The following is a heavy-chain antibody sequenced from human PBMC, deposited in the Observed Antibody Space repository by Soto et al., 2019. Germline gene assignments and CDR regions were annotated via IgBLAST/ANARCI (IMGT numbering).Heavy chain of an antibody. J-gene: IGHJ5*02. Sequence: GESLKSSCKGSGYSFTSYWIGWVRQMPGKGLEWMVIIYPGDSDTRYSPSFQGQVTISADKSSSTAYLQWSSLKASDTAMYYCSRHKGSSALDTFEPWGPGTLVTLSS. CDR3: SRHKGSSALDTFEP. V-gene: IGHV5-51*01. CDR2: IYPGDSDT. CDR1: GYSFTSYW. D-gene: IGHD2-2*01.